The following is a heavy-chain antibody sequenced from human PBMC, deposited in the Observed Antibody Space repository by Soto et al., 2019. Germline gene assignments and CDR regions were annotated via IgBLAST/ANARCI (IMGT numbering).Heavy chain of an antibody. J-gene: IGHJ3*02. Sequence: EVQLLESVRGLVQTGGSLRLSCAASGFTFTNYAMSWVSHAPGTGLEWVSTVSGGGDGTYYADSVKDHFTISRYISKDRLYLHMNGLRFEYAAIYYCAKQGLRSLKAFCSGSGCHYAFDIWGQGTRVTVSS. V-gene: IGHV3-23*01. D-gene: IGHD6-19*01. CDR1: GFTFTNYA. CDR3: AKQGLRSLKAFCSGSGCHYAFDI. CDR2: VSGGGDGT.